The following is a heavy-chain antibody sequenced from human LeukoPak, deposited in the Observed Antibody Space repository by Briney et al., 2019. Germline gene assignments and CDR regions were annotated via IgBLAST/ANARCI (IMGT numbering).Heavy chain of an antibody. V-gene: IGHV3-64*05. CDR1: GFTFSSYA. Sequence: GGPLSLFCSASGFTFSSYATLWVRQASAKALEYVSGISGDGSSTYYADSVEGRFTISRDNSKNTLYVQMTSLRAEDTAVYYRVYQVQGVVKWGQGTLVSVSS. J-gene: IGHJ4*02. CDR2: ISGDGSST. D-gene: IGHD3-3*01. CDR3: VYQVQGVVK.